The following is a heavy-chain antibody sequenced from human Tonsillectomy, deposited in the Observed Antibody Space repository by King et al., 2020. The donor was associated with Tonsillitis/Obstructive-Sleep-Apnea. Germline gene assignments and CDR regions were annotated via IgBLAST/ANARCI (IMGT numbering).Heavy chain of an antibody. CDR2: IISSSSYI. V-gene: IGHV3-21*01. CDR1: GFTFSSYS. J-gene: IGHJ4*02. CDR3: ARDTKGYCSSTSCYAFDY. D-gene: IGHD2-2*01. Sequence: VQLVESGGGLVKPGGSLRLSCAASGFTFSSYSMNWVRQAPGKGLEWVSSIISSSSYIYYADSVKGRFTISRDNAKNSLYLQMNSLRAEDTAVYYCARDTKGYCSSTSCYAFDYWGQGTLVTVSS.